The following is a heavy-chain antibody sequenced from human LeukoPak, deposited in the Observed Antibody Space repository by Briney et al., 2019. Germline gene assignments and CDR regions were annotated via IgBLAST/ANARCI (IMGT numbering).Heavy chain of an antibody. CDR1: GGSISSGVYY. V-gene: IGHV4-31*03. D-gene: IGHD6-6*01. J-gene: IGHJ6*03. Sequence: SQTLSPTCTVSGGSISSGVYYWSWIRQHPGKGLEWIGYVYYSGRTYYNPSLKSRVTISVDTSKNQFSLKLSSVTAADTAVYYCARVNSSSSGFYYYYFYMDVWGKGTTVTVSS. CDR2: VYYSGRT. CDR3: ARVNSSSSGFYYYYFYMDV.